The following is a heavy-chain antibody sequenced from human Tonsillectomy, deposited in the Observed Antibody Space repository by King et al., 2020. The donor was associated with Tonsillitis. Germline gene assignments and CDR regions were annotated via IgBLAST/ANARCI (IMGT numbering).Heavy chain of an antibody. CDR1: GFSFGDYA. CDR2: IRSKAYSGTP. Sequence: VQLVESGGGLVQPGRSLRLSCTTSGFSFGDYAMSWFRQAPGKGLEWVGFIRSKAYSGTPEYAASVEGRFSISRDDSKSIAYLQMNSLKTEATAVYFCSKSKRSGSYYGFDFWGQGTLVTVSS. CDR3: SKSKRSGSYYGFDF. V-gene: IGHV3-49*03. D-gene: IGHD1-26*01. J-gene: IGHJ4*02.